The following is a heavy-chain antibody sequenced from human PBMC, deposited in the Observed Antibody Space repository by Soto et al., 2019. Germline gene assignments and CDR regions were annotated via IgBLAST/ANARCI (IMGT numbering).Heavy chain of an antibody. CDR1: VVTFSSFA. CDR2: IIPIFGTA. V-gene: IGHV1-69*13. J-gene: IGHJ3*02. CDR3: ARDDGYSYALDAFDI. Sequence: SAKVYSNAPVVTFSSFAISWARQAPGQRRGWMGGIIPIFGTANYAQKFQGRVTITADESTSTAYMELSGRRSEDTAVYYCARDDGYSYALDAFDIWGQGTMVTVSS. D-gene: IGHD5-18*01.